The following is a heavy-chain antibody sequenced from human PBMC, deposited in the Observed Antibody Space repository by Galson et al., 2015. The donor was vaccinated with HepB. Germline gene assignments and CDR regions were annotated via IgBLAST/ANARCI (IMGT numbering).Heavy chain of an antibody. CDR1: GFSLSTRGVG. CDR2: IYWDDDK. CDR3: AHRPGLLTILRGGSGFDS. J-gene: IGHJ4*02. Sequence: PALVKPTQTLTLTCTFSGFSLSTRGVGVGWIRQPPGKALEWLALIYWDDDKRSSPSVGNRLTITKDTSKNQVVLTMTNMDPADTATYYCAHRPGLLTILRGGSGFDSWGQGTLVTVSS. V-gene: IGHV2-5*02. D-gene: IGHD3-10*01.